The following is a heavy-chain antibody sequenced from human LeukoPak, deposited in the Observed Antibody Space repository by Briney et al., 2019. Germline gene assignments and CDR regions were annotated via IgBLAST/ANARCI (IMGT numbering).Heavy chain of an antibody. CDR1: GYTFTSYG. D-gene: IGHD6-13*01. J-gene: IGHJ5*02. Sequence: ASVTVSCTASGYTFTSYGISWVRQAPGQGLEWMGWISAYNGNTNYAQKLQGRVTMTTDTSTSTAYMELRSLRSDDTAVYYCARIRIAAAKNWFDPWGQGTLVTVSS. CDR2: ISAYNGNT. V-gene: IGHV1-18*01. CDR3: ARIRIAAAKNWFDP.